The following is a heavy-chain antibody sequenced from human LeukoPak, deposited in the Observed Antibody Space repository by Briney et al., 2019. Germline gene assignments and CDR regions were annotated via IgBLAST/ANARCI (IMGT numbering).Heavy chain of an antibody. CDR2: IIPIFGTA. D-gene: IGHD4-23*01. V-gene: IGHV1-69*13. J-gene: IGHJ4*02. CDR1: GGTFSSYA. Sequence: SVKVSCKASGGTFSSYAISWVRQAPGQGLKWMGGIIPIFGTANYAQKFQGRVTITADESTSTAYMELSSLRSEDTAVYYCRTHSTVVTQPAFDSWGQGTLVTVSS. CDR3: RTHSTVVTQPAFDS.